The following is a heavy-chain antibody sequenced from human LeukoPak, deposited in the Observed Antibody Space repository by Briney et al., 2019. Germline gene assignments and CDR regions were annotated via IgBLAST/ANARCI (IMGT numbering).Heavy chain of an antibody. CDR1: GFTFTSYE. CDR2: ISSSGSTT. J-gene: IGHJ4*02. CDR3: VKVAKYYYGSETYYFFEH. D-gene: IGHD3-10*01. V-gene: IGHV3-48*03. Sequence: GGSLRLSCAASGFTFTSYEMNWVRQAPGKGLEWVSYISSSGSTTYYADSMKGRFTISRDNAKNSLDLQMNSLRVEDTGIYYCVKVAKYYYGSETYYFFEHWGQGTPVTASS.